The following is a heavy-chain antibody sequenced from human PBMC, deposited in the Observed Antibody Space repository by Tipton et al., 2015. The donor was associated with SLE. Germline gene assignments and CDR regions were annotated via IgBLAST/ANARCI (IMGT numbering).Heavy chain of an antibody. Sequence: TLSLTCAVYGGSFSGYYWSWIRQPPGKGLEWIGEINHSGSTNYNPSLKSRVTISVDTSKNQFSLKLSSVTAADTAVYYCASAFGDYYYDSSGYYSDYWGQGTLVTVSS. CDR1: GGSFSGYY. V-gene: IGHV4-34*01. CDR2: INHSGST. CDR3: ASAFGDYYYDSSGYYSDY. D-gene: IGHD3-22*01. J-gene: IGHJ4*02.